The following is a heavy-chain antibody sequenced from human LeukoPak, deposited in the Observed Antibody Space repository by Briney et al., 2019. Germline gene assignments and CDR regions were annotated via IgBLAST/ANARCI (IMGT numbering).Heavy chain of an antibody. Sequence: GGSLRLSCAASGFTFSSYGMHWVRQAPGKGLEWVAFIRYDGSNKYYADSVKGRFTISRDNSKNTLYLQMNSLRAEDTAVYYCAKDMGTRSIVGALAEKAFDYWGQGTLVTVSS. CDR3: AKDMGTRSIVGALAEKAFDY. CDR2: IRYDGSNK. V-gene: IGHV3-30*02. CDR1: GFTFSSYG. J-gene: IGHJ4*02. D-gene: IGHD1-26*01.